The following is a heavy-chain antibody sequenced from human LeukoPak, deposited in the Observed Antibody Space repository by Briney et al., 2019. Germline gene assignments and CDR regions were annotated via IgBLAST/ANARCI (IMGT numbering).Heavy chain of an antibody. CDR3: XXXXXXXXXXYPRRNDYYYGMEV. CDR2: INYSGSMT. D-gene: IGHD1-1*01. J-gene: IGHJ6*02. V-gene: IGHV4-34*01. Sequence: SETLSLTCSADGVSLRGYTWNWIRQSPGKGLEWIGEINYSGSMTYTNPSLQSRVTLSVDTSKNHFSLKLSSVTVADSAIYYCXXXXXXXXXXYPRRNDYYYGMEVWGQGATVIVSS. CDR1: GVSLRGYT.